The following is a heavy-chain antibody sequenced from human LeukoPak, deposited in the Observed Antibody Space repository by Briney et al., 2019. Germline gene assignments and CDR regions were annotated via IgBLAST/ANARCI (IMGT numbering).Heavy chain of an antibody. J-gene: IGHJ4*02. CDR1: GFTFSDYY. CDR3: ASSWYYDILTGYHPLFDY. CDR2: ISSSGSTI. D-gene: IGHD3-9*01. V-gene: IGHV3-11*01. Sequence: PGGSLRLSCAASGFTFSDYYMSWIRQAPGKGLEWVSYISSSGSTIYYADSVKGRFTISRDNAKNSLYLQMNSLRAEDTAVYYCASSWYYDILTGYHPLFDYWGQGTLVTVSS.